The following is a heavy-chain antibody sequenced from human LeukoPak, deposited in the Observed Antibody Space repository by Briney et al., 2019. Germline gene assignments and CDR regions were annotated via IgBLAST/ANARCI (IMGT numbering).Heavy chain of an antibody. V-gene: IGHV3-23*01. CDR2: ISGSGGST. D-gene: IGHD3-16*01. CDR3: AKAPGGIVGY. CDR1: GFTLSSYG. Sequence: GGSLRLSCAASGFTLSSYGMSWVRQAPGKGLEWVSAISGSGGSTYYADSVKGRFTISRDNSKNTLYLQMNSLRAEDTAVYYCAKAPGGIVGYWGQGTLVTVSS. J-gene: IGHJ4*02.